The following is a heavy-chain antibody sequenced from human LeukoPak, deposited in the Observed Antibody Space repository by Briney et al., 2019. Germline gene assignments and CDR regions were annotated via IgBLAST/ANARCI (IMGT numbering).Heavy chain of an antibody. CDR2: ISAYNSNT. Sequence: ASVKVSWKASGYTFMSYSISWVRQAPGQGLEWMGWISAYNSNTNYVQKLQGRVTMTTDTSTSTAYMELNSLRSDDTAVYYCARVKEAGFDYWGQGTLVTVSS. V-gene: IGHV1-18*01. CDR1: GYTFMSYS. CDR3: ARVKEAGFDY. J-gene: IGHJ4*02.